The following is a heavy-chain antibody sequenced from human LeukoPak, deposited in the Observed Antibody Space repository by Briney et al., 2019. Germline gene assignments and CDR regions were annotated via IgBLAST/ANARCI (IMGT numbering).Heavy chain of an antibody. D-gene: IGHD1-14*01. CDR1: GFRFSYHD. J-gene: IGHJ3*02. CDR3: ARELGGTKTGGFDI. Sequence: GGSPRLSCAASGFRFSYHDMHWVRQAPGKGLEFVSSIGSAGAHTFYADSVNGRFTISRDNFQSTMYLQMDGLRPEDSAVYYCARELGGTKTGGFDIWGQGTVVTVSS. V-gene: IGHV3-64*02. CDR2: IGSAGAHT.